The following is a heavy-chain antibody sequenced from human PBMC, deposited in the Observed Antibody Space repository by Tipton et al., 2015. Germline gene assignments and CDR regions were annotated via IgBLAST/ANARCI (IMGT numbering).Heavy chain of an antibody. D-gene: IGHD3-10*01. J-gene: IGHJ5*02. CDR3: ARGVSYYYGSGSYYKSVGSWFDP. V-gene: IGHV1-18*04. CDR1: GYTFTDYF. Sequence: QSGPEVKKPGASVTVSCKASGYTFTDYFIHWVRQAPGQGLEWMGWISAYNGYTDYALNLQDRVTMTTDTSTSTAYMELTSLRSDDTAVYYCARGVSYYYGSGSYYKSVGSWFDPWGQGTLVTVSS. CDR2: ISAYNGYT.